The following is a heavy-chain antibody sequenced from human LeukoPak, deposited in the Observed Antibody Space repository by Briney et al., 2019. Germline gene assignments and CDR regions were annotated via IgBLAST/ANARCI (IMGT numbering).Heavy chain of an antibody. CDR2: ISSSSSYI. Sequence: GGSLRLSCAASGFTFSSYSMNWARQAPGKGLEWVSSISSSSSYIYYADSVKGRFTISRDNAKNSLYLQMNSLRAEDTAVYYCARDLYFVVVPAAPFDPWGQGTLVTVSS. J-gene: IGHJ5*02. V-gene: IGHV3-21*01. CDR1: GFTFSSYS. D-gene: IGHD2-2*01. CDR3: ARDLYFVVVPAAPFDP.